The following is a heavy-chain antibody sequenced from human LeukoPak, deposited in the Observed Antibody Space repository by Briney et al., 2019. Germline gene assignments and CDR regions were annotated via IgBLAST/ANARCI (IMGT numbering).Heavy chain of an antibody. CDR2: IWYDGSNK. V-gene: IGHV3-33*01. J-gene: IGHJ4*02. Sequence: GRSLRLSCAAPGFTFSSYGMHWVRQAPGKGLEWVAVIWYDGSNKYYADSVKGRFTISRDNSKDTLYLQMNSLRAEDTAVYYCARDSGYAGYYGSGSCFDYWGRGTLVTVSS. D-gene: IGHD3-10*01. CDR3: ARDSGYAGYYGSGSCFDY. CDR1: GFTFSSYG.